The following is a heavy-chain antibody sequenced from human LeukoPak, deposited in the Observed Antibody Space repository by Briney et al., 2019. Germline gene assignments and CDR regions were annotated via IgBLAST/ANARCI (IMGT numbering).Heavy chain of an antibody. V-gene: IGHV1-8*01. Sequence: ASVKVSCKASGYTFTSYDINWVRQATGQGLEWMGWMNPNSGNTGYAQKFQGRVTMTRNTSISTAYMELSSLRSEDTAVYYCAKGSHYYDSSGYYILDYWGQGTLVTVSS. CDR2: MNPNSGNT. D-gene: IGHD3-22*01. CDR3: AKGSHYYDSSGYYILDY. J-gene: IGHJ4*02. CDR1: GYTFTSYD.